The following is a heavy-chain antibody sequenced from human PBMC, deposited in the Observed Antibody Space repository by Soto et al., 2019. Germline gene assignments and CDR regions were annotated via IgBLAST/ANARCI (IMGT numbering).Heavy chain of an antibody. Sequence: EVQLVESGEGLVQPGGSLRLSCAASGFTFSSYAMHWVRQAPGKGLEYVSAISSNGGSTYYADSVKGGFTISRDNSKNTLYLQMGSLRAEDMAVYYCARGPYSSGWYYFDYWGQGTLVTVSS. D-gene: IGHD6-19*01. CDR2: ISSNGGST. J-gene: IGHJ4*02. CDR3: ARGPYSSGWYYFDY. CDR1: GFTFSSYA. V-gene: IGHV3-64*02.